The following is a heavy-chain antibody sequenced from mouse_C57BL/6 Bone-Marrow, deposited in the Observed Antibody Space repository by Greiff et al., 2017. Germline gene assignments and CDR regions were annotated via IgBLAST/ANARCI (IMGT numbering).Heavy chain of an antibody. CDR2: IYPSDSET. D-gene: IGHD1-1*01. Sequence: QVQLQQPGAELVRPGSSVKLSCKASGYTFTSYWMDWVKQRPGQGLEWIGNIYPSDSETHYNQQFKDQATLTVDNSSSTAYMQLSSLTSEDSAVCYCARKGYYYGSMDYWGQGTSVTVSA. CDR1: GYTFTSYW. CDR3: ARKGYYYGSMDY. V-gene: IGHV1-61*01. J-gene: IGHJ4*01.